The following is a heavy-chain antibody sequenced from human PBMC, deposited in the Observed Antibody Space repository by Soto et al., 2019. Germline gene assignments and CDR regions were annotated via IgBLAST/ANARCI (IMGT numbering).Heavy chain of an antibody. V-gene: IGHV4-39*01. Sequence: LEIQSLRCTVAEGYIISSGGYWSWISQPPGKGLEWIGSIYYSGSTYYNPSLKSRVTISVDTSKNQFSLELSSVTAADKSVYYCAEILVGVSGGDDRVAGRKVRDFWGQRTTV. J-gene: IGHJ6*02. CDR3: AEILVGVSGGDDRVAGRKVRDF. CDR1: EGYIISSGGY. D-gene: IGHD6-25*01. CDR2: IYYSGST.